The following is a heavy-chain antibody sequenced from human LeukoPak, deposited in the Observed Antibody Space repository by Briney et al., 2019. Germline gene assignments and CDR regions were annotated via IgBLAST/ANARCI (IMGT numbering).Heavy chain of an antibody. CDR3: AREIVATNKD. CDR2: ISRSSSTI. V-gene: IGHV3-48*02. CDR1: GFTFSSYS. D-gene: IGHD3-22*01. J-gene: IGHJ4*02. Sequence: GGSLRLSCVVSGFTFSSYSMNWVRQAPGKGLEWVSYISRSSSTIYYADSVKGRSTISRDNAKNSLYLQMNSLRDEDTAVYYCAREIVATNKDWGQGTLVTVSS.